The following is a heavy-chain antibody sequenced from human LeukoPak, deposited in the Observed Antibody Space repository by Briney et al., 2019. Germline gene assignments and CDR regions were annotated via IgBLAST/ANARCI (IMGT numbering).Heavy chain of an antibody. CDR3: AREGGSYRLFDY. V-gene: IGHV4-4*07. J-gene: IGHJ4*02. CDR1: GGSISSYY. D-gene: IGHD3-16*02. CDR2: IYTSGNT. Sequence: SETLSLTCTVSGGSISSYYWSWIRQPAGKGLEWIGRIYTSGNTNYNSSLKSRVTMSVDTSKNQVSLKLNSVTAADTAVYYCAREGGSYRLFDYWGQGTLATVSS.